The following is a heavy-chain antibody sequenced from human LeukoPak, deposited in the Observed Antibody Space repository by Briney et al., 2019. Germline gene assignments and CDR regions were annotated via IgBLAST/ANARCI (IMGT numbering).Heavy chain of an antibody. CDR1: GGSISSYY. V-gene: IGHV4-59*01. J-gene: IGHJ4*02. D-gene: IGHD5-18*01. CDR2: IYYSGST. CDR3: ARHSRQGYSYGYSPGSLDY. Sequence: SETLSLTCTVSGGSISSYYWSWIRQPPGKGLEWIGYIYYSGSTNYNPSLKSRATISVDTSKNQFSLKLSSVTAADTAVYYCARHSRQGYSYGYSPGSLDYWGQGTLVTVSS.